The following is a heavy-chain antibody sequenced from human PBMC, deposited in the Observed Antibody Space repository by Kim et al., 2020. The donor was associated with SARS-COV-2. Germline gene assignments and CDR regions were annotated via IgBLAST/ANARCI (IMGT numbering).Heavy chain of an antibody. J-gene: IGHJ4*02. Sequence: SETLSLTCTVSGGSISSGDYYWSWIRQPPGKGLEWIGYIYYSGSTYYNPSLKSRVTISVDTSKNQFSLKLSSVTAADTAVYYCARSEGCTNGVCGATDWGQGPLVPVSS. D-gene: IGHD2-8*01. V-gene: IGHV4-30-4*01. CDR2: IYYSGST. CDR1: GGSISSGDYY. CDR3: ARSEGCTNGVCGATD.